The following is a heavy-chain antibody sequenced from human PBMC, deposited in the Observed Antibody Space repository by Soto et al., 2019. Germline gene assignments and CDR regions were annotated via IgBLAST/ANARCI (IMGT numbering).Heavy chain of an antibody. CDR1: GFTFSSYG. CDR2: ISYDGSNK. J-gene: IGHJ4*02. CDR3: AKVIAVAGTYDY. V-gene: IGHV3-30*18. D-gene: IGHD6-19*01. Sequence: GGSLRLSCAASGFTFSSYGMHWVRQAPGKGLEWVAVISYDGSNKYYADSVKGRFTISRDNSKNTLYLQMNSLRAEDTAVYYCAKVIAVAGTYDYWGQGTLVTV.